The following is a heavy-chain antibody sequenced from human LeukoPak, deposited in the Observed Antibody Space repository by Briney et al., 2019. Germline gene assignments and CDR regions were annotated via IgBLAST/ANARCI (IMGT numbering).Heavy chain of an antibody. Sequence: PSETLSLTCTVSGGSISSYYWSWMRQRPGKGLEWIGYIYYSGSTNYNPSLKSRVTISIDTSKNEFSLKLSSVTAADTAVYYCASRRVGPFDYWGQGTLVTVSS. D-gene: IGHD1-26*01. CDR1: GGSISSYY. CDR3: ASRRVGPFDY. J-gene: IGHJ4*02. V-gene: IGHV4-59*08. CDR2: IYYSGST.